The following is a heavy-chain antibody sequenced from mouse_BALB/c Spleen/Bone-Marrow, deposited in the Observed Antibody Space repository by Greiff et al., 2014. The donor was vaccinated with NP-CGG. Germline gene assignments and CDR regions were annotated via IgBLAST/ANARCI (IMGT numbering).Heavy chain of an antibody. V-gene: IGHV1-69*02. D-gene: IGHD2-3*01. CDR1: GYTFTSYW. CDR3: ARALGDGYYYAMDY. CDR2: IDPSDSET. J-gene: IGHJ4*01. Sequence: VQLQQSGAELVKPGAPVKLSCEASGYTFTSYWMNWAKQRPGRGLEWIGRIDPSDSETHYNQKFKDKATLTVDKSSSTAYIQLSSLTSEDSAVYYCARALGDGYYYAMDYWGQGTSVTVSS.